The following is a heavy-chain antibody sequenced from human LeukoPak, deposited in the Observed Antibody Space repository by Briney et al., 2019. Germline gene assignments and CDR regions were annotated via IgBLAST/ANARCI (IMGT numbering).Heavy chain of an antibody. CDR2: FSGSGVST. D-gene: IGHD3-10*01. CDR1: GFPFSSYS. V-gene: IGHV3-23*01. J-gene: IGHJ4*02. CDR3: ARAAMIRGVDYFDY. Sequence: GGPLRLSCAASGFPFSSYSMTWVPQAPGKGLDWVSFFSGSGVSTYYADSVKGRFNISRDNSKNTVYLQMNSLRAGDTAVYYCARAAMIRGVDYFDYWGQGTLVTVSS.